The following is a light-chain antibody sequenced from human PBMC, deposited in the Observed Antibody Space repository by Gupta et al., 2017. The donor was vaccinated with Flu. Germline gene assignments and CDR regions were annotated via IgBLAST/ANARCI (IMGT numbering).Light chain of an antibody. CDR3: QKRSNWPPYT. V-gene: IGKV3-11*01. J-gene: IGKJ2*01. CDR2: DAS. CDR1: QSVSSY. Sequence: EIVLTQSPATLSLSPGERATLSCRASQSVSSYLAWYPQKPGQAPRLLIYDASNRATGIPARFSGSGSGTDFTLTISIREPEDFAFYYCQKRSNWPPYTFGQGSKLEIK.